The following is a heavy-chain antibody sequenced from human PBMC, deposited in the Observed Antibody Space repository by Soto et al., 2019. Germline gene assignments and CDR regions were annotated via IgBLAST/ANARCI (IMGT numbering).Heavy chain of an antibody. CDR2: IYPSGAA. Sequence: PSETLSLTCSVSDDSFRTAMEPWSWIRHPPGGSLEWIGDIYPSGAAYYNPSLKSRVTMLVDRSLQLRSVTAADTARYFCARSVGGLGGYFDSWGQGFPVT. V-gene: IGHV4-30-2*01. CDR1: DDSFRTAMEP. J-gene: IGHJ4*02. D-gene: IGHD3-16*01. CDR3: ARSVGGLGGYFDS.